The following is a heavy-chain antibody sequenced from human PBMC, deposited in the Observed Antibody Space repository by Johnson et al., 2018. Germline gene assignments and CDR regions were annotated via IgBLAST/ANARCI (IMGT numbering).Heavy chain of an antibody. J-gene: IGHJ3*02. CDR1: GFTFSSYG. CDR3: ASGKTPGSEMAFDI. V-gene: IGHV3-30*03. CDR2: ISYDGSNK. Sequence: QVQLVESGGGVVQPGRSLRLSCAASGFTFSSYGMHWVRQAPGKGLEWVAVISYDGSNKYYADSVKGRFTISRDNSKNTLYLQMNSLRAEDTAVYYCASGKTPGSEMAFDIWGQGTMVTVSS. D-gene: IGHD4-23*01.